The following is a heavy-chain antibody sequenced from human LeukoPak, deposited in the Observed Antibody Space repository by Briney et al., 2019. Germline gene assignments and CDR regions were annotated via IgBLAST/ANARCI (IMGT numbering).Heavy chain of an antibody. D-gene: IGHD2-2*02. CDR2: ISVYNGNT. Sequence: ASVKVSCKASGYTFANFGITWVRQAPGQGLEWMGWISVYNGNTNYAQNLQGRVTLTSDTSTSTAYMELRSLRSDDTALYYCARTCSSSSCYMVHWGQGTLVTVSS. V-gene: IGHV1-18*01. J-gene: IGHJ4*02. CDR1: GYTFANFG. CDR3: ARTCSSSSCYMVH.